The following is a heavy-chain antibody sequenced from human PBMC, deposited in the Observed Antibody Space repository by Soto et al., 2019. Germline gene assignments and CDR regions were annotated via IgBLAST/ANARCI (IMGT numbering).Heavy chain of an antibody. V-gene: IGHV3-30-3*01. D-gene: IGHD4-17*01. Sequence: GGSLRLSCAASGFTFSSYAMHWVRQAPGKGLEWVAVISYDGSNKYYADSVKGRFTISRDNSKNTLYLQMNSLRAEDMAVYYCARACDYGGYYYGMDVWGQGTTVTVSS. J-gene: IGHJ6*02. CDR3: ARACDYGGYYYGMDV. CDR1: GFTFSSYA. CDR2: ISYDGSNK.